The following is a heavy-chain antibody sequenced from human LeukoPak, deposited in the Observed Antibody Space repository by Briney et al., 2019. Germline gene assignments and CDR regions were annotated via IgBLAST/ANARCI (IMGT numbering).Heavy chain of an antibody. J-gene: IGHJ4*02. CDR2: INPNTGAT. V-gene: IGHV1-2*02. CDR1: GYTFSDYY. D-gene: IGHD6-19*01. Sequence: ASVKVSCKASGYTFSDYYIHWVRQAPGQGLEWMGWINPNTGATNYAQKFQGRVTMTRDTPISTTYMDLSRLRSDDTAVYYCARDYHSSGWYLPDSWGQGTLVTVSS. CDR3: ARDYHSSGWYLPDS.